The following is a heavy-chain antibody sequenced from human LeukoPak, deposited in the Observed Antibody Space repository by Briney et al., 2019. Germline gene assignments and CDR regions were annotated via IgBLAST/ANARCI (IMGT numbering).Heavy chain of an antibody. J-gene: IGHJ5*02. CDR2: IYTSGST. CDR1: GGSISSYY. V-gene: IGHV4-4*07. Sequence: SETLSLTCTVSGGSISSYYWSWIRQPAGKGLEWIGRIYTSGSTNYNPSLKSRVTISVDRSKNQFSLKLSSVTAADTAVYYCARWYCSSTSCYTEGERWFDPWGQGTLVTVSS. D-gene: IGHD2-2*02. CDR3: ARWYCSSTSCYTEGERWFDP.